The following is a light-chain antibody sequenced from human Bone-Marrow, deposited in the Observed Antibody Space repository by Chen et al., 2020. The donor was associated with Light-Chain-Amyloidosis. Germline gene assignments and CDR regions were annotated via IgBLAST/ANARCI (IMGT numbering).Light chain of an antibody. J-gene: IGKJ2*01. CDR2: DAS. CDR3: QQYDNRPFT. Sequence: DIQMTQSPSSLSASVGDRVTITCQASQGIANYLNWYQHKSGKAPKLLIYDASNLETGVPSRFSGSGSGTDFTLTITSLQPEDTATYCCQQYDNRPFTFGRGTKLEIK. CDR1: QGIANY. V-gene: IGKV1-33*01.